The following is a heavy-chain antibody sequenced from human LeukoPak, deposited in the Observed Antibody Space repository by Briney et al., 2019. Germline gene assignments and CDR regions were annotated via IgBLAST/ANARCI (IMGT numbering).Heavy chain of an antibody. D-gene: IGHD2-8*01. J-gene: IGHJ5*01. Sequence: GASVKVSCKASGYTFTSYDISWVRQAPGQGLEWMGWISGYNGNTRYAQKVQGRVTMTTEISTSTAYMELRSLRSDDTAMYYCARSPSSSCTNGVCARWDRSSWFDYWGQGTLVTVSS. V-gene: IGHV1-18*01. CDR1: GYTFTSYD. CDR3: ARSPSSSCTNGVCARWDRSSWFDY. CDR2: ISGYNGNT.